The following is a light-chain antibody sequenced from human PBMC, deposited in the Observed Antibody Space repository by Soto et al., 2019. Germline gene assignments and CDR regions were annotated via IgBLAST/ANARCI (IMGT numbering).Light chain of an antibody. J-gene: IGKJ3*01. CDR1: QSVSNN. CDR2: GPS. Sequence: EIVMTQSLATLSVSPGERATLSCRASQSVSNNLAWYQQKPGQAPRLLIYGPSIRANGIPARFSGSGSGTEFTLTISSLQSEDFAVYYCQQYNSWRFTFGPGTKVDIK. CDR3: QQYNSWRFT. V-gene: IGKV3-15*01.